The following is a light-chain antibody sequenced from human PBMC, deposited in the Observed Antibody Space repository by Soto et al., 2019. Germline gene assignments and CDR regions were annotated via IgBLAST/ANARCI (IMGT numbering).Light chain of an antibody. J-gene: IGKJ1*01. V-gene: IGKV3-20*01. CDR1: QSVINNH. CDR3: QQYGSSGT. Sequence: ESVLTQSPDTLSLSPGEGATLSCRASQSVINNHLAWYQQQRRQPTRLLIYGASSRATGTPGRFSGSGSGTDFTLTITRLAPEDFAVYYCQQYGSSGTFGQGTKVDIK. CDR2: GAS.